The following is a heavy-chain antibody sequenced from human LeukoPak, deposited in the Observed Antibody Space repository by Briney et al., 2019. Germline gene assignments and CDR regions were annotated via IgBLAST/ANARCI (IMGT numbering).Heavy chain of an antibody. D-gene: IGHD3-22*01. CDR2: IYYSGST. CDR1: GGSISSYY. CDR3: ARGSRGEPYYYDSSGRHEPFDY. V-gene: IGHV4-59*01. Sequence: PSETLSLTCTVSGGSISSYYWSWIRQPPGKGLEWIGYIYYSGSTNYNPSLKSRVTISVDTSKNQFSLKLSSVTAADTAVYYCARGSRGEPYYYDSSGRHEPFDYWGQGTLVTVSS. J-gene: IGHJ4*02.